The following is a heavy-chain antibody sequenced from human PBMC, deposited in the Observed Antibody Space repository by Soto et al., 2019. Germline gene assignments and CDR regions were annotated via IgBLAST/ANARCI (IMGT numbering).Heavy chain of an antibody. J-gene: IGHJ6*02. CDR1: GGTFSSYP. Sequence: RASVKVSCKASGGTFSSYPISWVRQAPGQGLEWMGGIIPIFGTANYAQKFQGRVTITADESTSTAYMELSSLRSEDTAVYYCARRYFDWLLNRNYYYCSMDVWGQGTTVTVSS. D-gene: IGHD3-9*01. V-gene: IGHV1-69*13. CDR3: ARRYFDWLLNRNYYYCSMDV. CDR2: IIPIFGTA.